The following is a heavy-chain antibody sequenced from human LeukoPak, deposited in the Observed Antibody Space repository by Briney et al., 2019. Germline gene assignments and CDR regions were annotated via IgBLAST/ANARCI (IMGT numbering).Heavy chain of an antibody. CDR2: IYHSVST. J-gene: IGHJ4*02. Sequence: SETLSLTCAVSGYSISSGYYWGWIRQPPGKGLEWIGSIYHSVSTYYNPSLKSRVTISVDTFKNQFSLKLSSVPAADTAVYYCARAPFWAGYLNYWGQGTLVTVSS. CDR3: ARAPFWAGYLNY. D-gene: IGHD3/OR15-3a*01. CDR1: GYSISSGYY. V-gene: IGHV4-38-2*01.